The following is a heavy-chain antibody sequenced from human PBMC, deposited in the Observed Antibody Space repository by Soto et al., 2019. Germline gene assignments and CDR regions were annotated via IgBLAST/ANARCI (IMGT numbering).Heavy chain of an antibody. CDR2: IYYSGST. J-gene: IGHJ6*02. Sequence: SETLSLTCTVSGGSISSGGYYWSWIRQHPGKGLEWIGYIYYSGSTYYNPSLKSRVTISVDTSKNQFSLKLSSVTAADTAVYYCARDYGSGSYYNSGGMDVWGQGTTVTVSS. D-gene: IGHD3-10*01. CDR3: ARDYGSGSYYNSGGMDV. V-gene: IGHV4-31*03. CDR1: GGSISSGGYY.